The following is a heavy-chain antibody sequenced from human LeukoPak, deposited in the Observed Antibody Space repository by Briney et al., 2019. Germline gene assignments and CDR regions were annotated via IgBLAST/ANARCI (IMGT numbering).Heavy chain of an antibody. J-gene: IGHJ4*02. CDR1: GYTFTSYG. D-gene: IGHD3-22*01. V-gene: IGHV1-18*01. CDR2: VSAYNGNT. Sequence: ASVKVSCKASGYTFTSYGISWVRQAPGQGLEWMGWVSAYNGNTNYAQKLQGRVTITTDTSTSTAYMELRSLRSDYTAVYYCARGLSYDTFDYWGQGTLVTVSS. CDR3: ARGLSYDTFDY.